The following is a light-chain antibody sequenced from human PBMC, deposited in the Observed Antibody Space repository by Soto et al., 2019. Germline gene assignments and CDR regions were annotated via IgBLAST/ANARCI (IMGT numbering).Light chain of an antibody. Sequence: QSVLTQPASVSGSPGQSITISCTGTSSDVGGYNYVSWYQQQPGKAPKLMIYDVSNRPSGVSNRFSGSKSGSTASLTISGLQGEDEADYYCSSYTSSSTRVFGGGTKLTVL. J-gene: IGLJ3*02. V-gene: IGLV2-14*01. CDR3: SSYTSSSTRV. CDR1: SSDVGGYNY. CDR2: DVS.